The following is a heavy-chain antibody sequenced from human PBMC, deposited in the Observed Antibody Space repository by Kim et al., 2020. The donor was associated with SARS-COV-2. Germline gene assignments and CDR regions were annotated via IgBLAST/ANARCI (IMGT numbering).Heavy chain of an antibody. CDR3: ARDGTYRLEN. Sequence: GGTINADSVQGRFSTSRDSTKHTLYLKMNSLRADDTAVYYCARDGTYRLENWGQGTLITVSS. V-gene: IGHV3-53*01. D-gene: IGHD1-26*01. CDR2: GGT. J-gene: IGHJ4*02.